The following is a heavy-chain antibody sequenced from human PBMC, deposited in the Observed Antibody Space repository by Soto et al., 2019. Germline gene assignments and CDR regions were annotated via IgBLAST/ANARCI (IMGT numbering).Heavy chain of an antibody. CDR1: GFTFSDYY. CDR2: ISSSGNII. D-gene: IGHD3-22*01. V-gene: IGHV3-11*01. J-gene: IGHJ4*02. CDR3: ARDLGYYASDGYFDY. Sequence: QVQLVESGGNLVQPGGSLRLSCAGSGFTFSDYYMSWIRQAPGKGLEWVSYISSSGNIIYYADSVKGRFTISRDNAKNSLYLQMNSLRAEDTAVYYCARDLGYYASDGYFDYWGQGTLGTVSS.